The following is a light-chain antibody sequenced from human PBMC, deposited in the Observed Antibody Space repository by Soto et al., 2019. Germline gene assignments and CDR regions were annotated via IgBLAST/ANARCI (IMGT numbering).Light chain of an antibody. CDR3: QQYQTYSQ. J-gene: IGKJ1*01. CDR1: QSINTW. CDR2: KAS. V-gene: IGKV1-5*03. Sequence: IPKTPVPSPPFLSLREKVTITFRASQSINTWLAWYQLKPGRAPKLLIYKASTLESGVPSRFSGSGSGTEFTLTISSLQPDDFATYYCQQYQTYSQFGQGTKVDIK.